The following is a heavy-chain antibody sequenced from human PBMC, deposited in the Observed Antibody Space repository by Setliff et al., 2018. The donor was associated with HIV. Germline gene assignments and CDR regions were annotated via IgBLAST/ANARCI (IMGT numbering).Heavy chain of an antibody. CDR2: IYAAGST. CDR1: GFSVSSNY. CDR3: VRDITTCWDV. J-gene: IGHJ6*02. Sequence: GGSLRLSCAASGFSVSSNYMSWVRQAPGKGLEWVSVIYAAGSTYYADSVQGRFTISRDNAKNTLYLQMNSLRAEDTAVYYCVRDITTCWDVWGQGTTVTVSS. V-gene: IGHV3-53*01. D-gene: IGHD4-4*01.